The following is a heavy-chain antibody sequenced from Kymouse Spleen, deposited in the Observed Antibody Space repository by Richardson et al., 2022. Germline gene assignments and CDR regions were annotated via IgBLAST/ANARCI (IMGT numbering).Heavy chain of an antibody. CDR3: TTRFLEWLLYDY. J-gene: IGHJ4*02. V-gene: IGHV3-15*01. Sequence: EVQLVESGGGLVKPGGSLRLSCAASGFTFSNAWMSWVRQAPGKGLEWVGRIKSKTDGGTTDYAAPVKGRFTISRDDSKNTLYLQMNSLKTEDTAVYYCTTRFLEWLLYDYWGQGTLVTVSS. CDR2: IKSKTDGGTT. D-gene: IGHD3-3*01. CDR1: GFTFSNAW.